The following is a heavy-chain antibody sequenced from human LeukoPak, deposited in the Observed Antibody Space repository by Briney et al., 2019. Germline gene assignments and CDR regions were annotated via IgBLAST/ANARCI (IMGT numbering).Heavy chain of an antibody. D-gene: IGHD4-17*01. CDR3: AKGDGDFPLDH. V-gene: IGHV3-23*01. Sequence: GGSLRLSCAVSGFTFSSDAMSWVRQAPGKGLEWVSSISGSGGSKYYADSVKGRFTISRDTSKNILNLQMNSLRAEDTATYYCAKGDGDFPLDHWGQGTLVTVSS. J-gene: IGHJ4*02. CDR2: ISGSGGSK. CDR1: GFTFSSDA.